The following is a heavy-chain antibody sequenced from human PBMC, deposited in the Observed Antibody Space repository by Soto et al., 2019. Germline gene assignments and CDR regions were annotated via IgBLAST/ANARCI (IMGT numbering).Heavy chain of an antibody. Sequence: ASVKVSCKASGYTFTSYAMHWVRQAPGQRLEWMGWINAGNGNTKYSQKFQGRVTITRDTSASTAYMELSSLRSEDTAVYYCARVRQLVDSPDYYYYYGMDVWGQGTTVTVSS. V-gene: IGHV1-3*01. D-gene: IGHD6-13*01. CDR3: ARVRQLVDSPDYYYYYGMDV. CDR2: INAGNGNT. J-gene: IGHJ6*02. CDR1: GYTFTSYA.